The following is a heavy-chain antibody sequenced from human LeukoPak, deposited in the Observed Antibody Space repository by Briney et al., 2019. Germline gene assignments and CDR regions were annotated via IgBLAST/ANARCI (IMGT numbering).Heavy chain of an antibody. Sequence: SETLSLTCIVSGYSISSSYYWGWIRQPPGKGLEWIGSIYHSGSTYYNPSLKSRVTISVDMSKNQFSLKLSSVTAADTAVYYCARDPGSSYSTAWYDYYYMDVWGKGTTVTISS. CDR2: IYHSGST. CDR1: GYSISSSYY. CDR3: ARDPGSSYSTAWYDYYYMDV. D-gene: IGHD6-13*01. V-gene: IGHV4-38-2*02. J-gene: IGHJ6*03.